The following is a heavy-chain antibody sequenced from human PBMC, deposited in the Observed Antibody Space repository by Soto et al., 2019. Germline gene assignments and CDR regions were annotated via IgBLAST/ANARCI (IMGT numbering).Heavy chain of an antibody. V-gene: IGHV4-59*01. CDR3: AYGVGWFDP. CDR1: GGSISSYY. D-gene: IGHD2-8*01. Sequence: QVQLQESGPGLVKPSETLSLTCTVPGGSISSYYWSWIRQPPGKGLEWIGYIYYSGSTNYNPSRKSRVTISVDTSKTQFSLKLSSVTAEDTAVYYCAYGVGWFDPWGQGTLVTVSS. J-gene: IGHJ5*02. CDR2: IYYSGST.